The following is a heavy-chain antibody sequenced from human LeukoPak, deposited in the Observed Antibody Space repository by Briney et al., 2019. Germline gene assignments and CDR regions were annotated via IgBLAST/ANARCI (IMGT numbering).Heavy chain of an antibody. CDR1: GFTFSSYG. D-gene: IGHD1-26*01. V-gene: IGHV3-30*02. CDR2: IRNDGNNK. Sequence: GASLRLSCAASGFTFSSYGMHWVRQAPGKGLEWVAFIRNDGNNKYYADSVKGRFTISRDNSKNTLFLQMNSLRAEDTAVYYCAGYGGSYYNLDYWGQGTLVTVSS. J-gene: IGHJ4*02. CDR3: AGYGGSYYNLDY.